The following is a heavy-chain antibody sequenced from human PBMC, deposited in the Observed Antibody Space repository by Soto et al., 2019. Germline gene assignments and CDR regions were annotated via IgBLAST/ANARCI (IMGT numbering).Heavy chain of an antibody. CDR2: ISYDGSNK. Sequence: GGSLRLSCAASGFTFSSYGMHWVRQAPGKGLEWVAVISYDGSNKYYADSVKGRFTISRDNSKNTLYLQMNSLRAEDTAVYYCAKGNPSITIFGVVFDYWGQGTLVTVSS. D-gene: IGHD3-3*01. J-gene: IGHJ4*02. V-gene: IGHV3-30*18. CDR1: GFTFSSYG. CDR3: AKGNPSITIFGVVFDY.